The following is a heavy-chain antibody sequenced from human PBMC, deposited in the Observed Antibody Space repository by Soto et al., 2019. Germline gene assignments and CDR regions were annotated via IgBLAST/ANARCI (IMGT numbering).Heavy chain of an antibody. CDR1: GYTFTGYY. CDR2: INPNSGAT. V-gene: IGHV1-2*02. J-gene: IGHJ4*02. D-gene: IGHD3-16*01. Sequence: ASVKVPCKASGYTFTGYYMHRVRQAPGQGLEWVGWINPNSGATTYAQKFQGRVTMTRDTSIITAHMELSRLRSDDTAMYYCARDMVSTIGDFDYWGQGTLVTVSS. CDR3: ARDMVSTIGDFDY.